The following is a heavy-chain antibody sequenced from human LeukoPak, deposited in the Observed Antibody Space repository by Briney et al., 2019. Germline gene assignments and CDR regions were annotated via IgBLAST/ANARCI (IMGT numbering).Heavy chain of an antibody. D-gene: IGHD3-22*01. Sequence: ASVKVSCKASGYTFTSYDINWVRQATGQGLEWMGWMNPNSGNTGYAQKFQGRVTMTRNTSISTAYMELSSLRSEDTAVYYCARDSWYYYDSSGYYSLDYWGQGTLATVSS. CDR1: GYTFTSYD. V-gene: IGHV1-8*01. CDR3: ARDSWYYYDSSGYYSLDY. J-gene: IGHJ4*02. CDR2: MNPNSGNT.